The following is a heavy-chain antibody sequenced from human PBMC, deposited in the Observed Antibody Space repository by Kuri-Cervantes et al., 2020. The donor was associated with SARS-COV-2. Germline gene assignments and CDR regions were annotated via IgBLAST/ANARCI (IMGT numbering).Heavy chain of an antibody. CDR2: ISGSGGST. CDR1: GFTFSSYA. Sequence: GESLKISCAASGFTFSSYAMSWVRQAPGKGLEWVSAISGSGGSTYYADSVRGRFTISRDNAKNSLYLKVHSLRAEDTAVYYCARFKGHHKIQLLGVVVVPAASFDYWGQGTLVTVSS. D-gene: IGHD2-2*01. V-gene: IGHV3-23*01. CDR3: ARFKGHHKIQLLGVVVVPAASFDY. J-gene: IGHJ4*02.